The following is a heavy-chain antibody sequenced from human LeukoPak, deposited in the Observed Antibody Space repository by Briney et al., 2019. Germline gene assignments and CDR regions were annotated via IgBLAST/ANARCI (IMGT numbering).Heavy chain of an antibody. V-gene: IGHV3-21*01. CDR1: GFTFSNAW. CDR3: ARDPYSGGYGAYYYYYMDV. D-gene: IGHD6-19*01. J-gene: IGHJ6*03. CDR2: ITTSSTYM. Sequence: GGSLRLSCAASGFTFSNAWMSWVRRTPGKGLEWVSSITTSSTYMFYADSVRGRFTISRDNAENSLYLQMNSLRDEDTAVYYCARDPYSGGYGAYYYYYMDVWGKGTTVTVSS.